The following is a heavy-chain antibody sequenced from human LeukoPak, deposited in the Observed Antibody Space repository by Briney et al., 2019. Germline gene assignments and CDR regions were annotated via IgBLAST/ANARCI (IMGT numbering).Heavy chain of an antibody. V-gene: IGHV3-30-3*01. CDR1: GFTFSSYA. J-gene: IGHJ4*02. D-gene: IGHD2-2*01. CDR2: ISYDGSNK. CDR3: ARAPAASTSYFDY. Sequence: GGSLRLSCAASGFTFSSYAMQWVRQAPGRGLEWVAVISYDGSNKYYADSVKGRFTISRDNSKNTLYLQMNSLRAEDTAVYYCARAPAASTSYFDYWGQGTLVTVSS.